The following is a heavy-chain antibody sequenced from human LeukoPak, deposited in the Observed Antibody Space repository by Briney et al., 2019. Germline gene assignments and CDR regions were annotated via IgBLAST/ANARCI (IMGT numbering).Heavy chain of an antibody. CDR1: GDSVSSNSAA. V-gene: IGHV6-1*01. J-gene: IGHJ4*02. CDR2: TYYRSKWYN. D-gene: IGHD3-10*01. Sequence: SGPGLVKPSQTLSLTCAISGDSVSSNSAAWNWIRQSPSRGLEWLGRTYYRSKWYNDYAVSVKSRITINPDTSKNQFSLQLHSATPEDTAVYYCARGRPRLTYYYGSGSYLDYWGQGTLVTVSS. CDR3: ARGRPRLTYYYGSGSYLDY.